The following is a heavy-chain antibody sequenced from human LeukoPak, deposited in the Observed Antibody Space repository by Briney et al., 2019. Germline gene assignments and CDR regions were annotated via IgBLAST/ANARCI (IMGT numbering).Heavy chain of an antibody. D-gene: IGHD3-22*01. CDR2: ISAYNGNT. CDR1: GYTXTSYG. CDR3: ARETDDSSGYPYDY. V-gene: IGHV1-18*01. J-gene: IGHJ4*02. Sequence: GASVKVSCKASGYTXTSYGISGVRQAPGQGLESMGWISAYNGNTNYAQKLQGRVTMTTDTSTSTAYMELRSLRSDDTAVYYCARETDDSSGYPYDYWGQGTLVTVSS.